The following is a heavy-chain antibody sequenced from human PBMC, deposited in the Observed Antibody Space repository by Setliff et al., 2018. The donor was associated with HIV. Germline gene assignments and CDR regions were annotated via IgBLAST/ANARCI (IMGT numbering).Heavy chain of an antibody. CDR1: GFTFGKVW. D-gene: IGHD1-20*01. CDR2: ISPSSTII. J-gene: IGHJ4*02. V-gene: IGHV3-48*01. Sequence: GGSLRLSCAASGFTFGKVWMNWIRQAPGKGLEWVSYISPSSTIIYYPDSVKGRFTISRDNSKNTLYLQMNSLRAEDTALYYCARDYSRYTWNYFDYWGQGTRVTVSS. CDR3: ARDYSRYTWNYFDY.